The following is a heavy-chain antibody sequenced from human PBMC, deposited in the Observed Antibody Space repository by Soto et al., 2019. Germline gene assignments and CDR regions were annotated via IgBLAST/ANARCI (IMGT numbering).Heavy chain of an antibody. CDR3: ARVRIAAARRRDGGPLDY. Sequence: QVHLVQSGAEVKKPGASVTVSCKASGYTFTGYYMHWVRQAPGQGLEWMGWINPNSGGTNYAQKFQGRVTMTRDTSISTAYMELSRLRSDDTAVYYCARVRIAAARRRDGGPLDYWGQGTLVTVSS. D-gene: IGHD6-13*01. CDR1: GYTFTGYY. CDR2: INPNSGGT. V-gene: IGHV1-2*02. J-gene: IGHJ4*02.